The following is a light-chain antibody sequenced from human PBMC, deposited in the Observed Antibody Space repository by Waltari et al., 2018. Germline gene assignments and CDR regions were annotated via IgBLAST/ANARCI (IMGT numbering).Light chain of an antibody. CDR1: QSISVD. CDR3: QEGFNWL. Sequence: EIVLTQSPATLSLSPGERATLSCRASQSISVDLAWYQHRPGQAPRLRIYDASYRATGVPGRFTGSGSETDFTLTVSSLEPEDFAVYYCQEGFNWLFGPGTKVDI. J-gene: IGKJ3*01. V-gene: IGKV3-11*01. CDR2: DAS.